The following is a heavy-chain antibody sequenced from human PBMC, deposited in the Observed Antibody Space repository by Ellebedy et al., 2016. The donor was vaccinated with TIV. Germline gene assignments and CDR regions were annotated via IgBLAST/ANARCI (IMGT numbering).Heavy chain of an antibody. CDR3: ARRPRGSGANYSGV. CDR1: GFTFSTYV. V-gene: IGHV3-23*01. CDR2: ISGTGGST. D-gene: IGHD3-10*01. Sequence: GESLKISCAASGFTFSTYVMNWVRQAPGKGLEWVSSISGTGGSTDYAESVKGRFTISRDNSKNTLSLQMNSLRGEDTAVYYCARRPRGSGANYSGVWGQGTMVTVSS. J-gene: IGHJ3*01.